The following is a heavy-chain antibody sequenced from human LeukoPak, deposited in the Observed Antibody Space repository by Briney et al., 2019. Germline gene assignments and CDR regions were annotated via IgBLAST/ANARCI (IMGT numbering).Heavy chain of an antibody. J-gene: IGHJ4*02. Sequence: PGGSLRLSCAASGFTFSSYAMSWVRQAPGKGLEWVSAISGSGGSTYYADSVKGRFTISRDNSKNTLYLQMNRLRAEDTAVYYCAKLRGYSYDALDYWGQGTLVTVSS. CDR1: GFTFSSYA. CDR3: AKLRGYSYDALDY. V-gene: IGHV3-23*01. CDR2: ISGSGGST. D-gene: IGHD5-18*01.